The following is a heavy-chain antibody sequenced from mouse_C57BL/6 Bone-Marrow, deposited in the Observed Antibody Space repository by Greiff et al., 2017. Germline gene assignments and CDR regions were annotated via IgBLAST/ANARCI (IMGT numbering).Heavy chain of an antibody. CDR3: ARHEGPDYYGSSYWYFDV. D-gene: IGHD1-1*01. J-gene: IGHJ1*03. Sequence: QVHVKQSGAELVKPGASVKLSCKASGYTFTEYTIHWVKQRSGQGLEWIGWFYPGSGSIKYNEKFKDKATLTADKSSSTVYMALSRLTSEDSAVYFCARHEGPDYYGSSYWYFDVWGTGTTVTVSS. CDR1: GYTFTEYT. V-gene: IGHV1-62-2*01. CDR2: FYPGSGSI.